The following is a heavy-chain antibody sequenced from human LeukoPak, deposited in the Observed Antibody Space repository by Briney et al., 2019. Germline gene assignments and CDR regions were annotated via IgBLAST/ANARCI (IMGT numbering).Heavy chain of an antibody. CDR1: GGSIGSYY. CDR3: ARDRGSYWFDP. V-gene: IGHV4-59*01. D-gene: IGHD3-10*01. J-gene: IGHJ5*02. Sequence: SETLSLTCTVSGGSIGSYYWSWIRQPPGKGLEWIGYIYYSGSTNYNPSLKSRVTISVDTSKNQFSLKLSSVTAADTAVYYCARDRGSYWFDPWGQGTLVTVSS. CDR2: IYYSGST.